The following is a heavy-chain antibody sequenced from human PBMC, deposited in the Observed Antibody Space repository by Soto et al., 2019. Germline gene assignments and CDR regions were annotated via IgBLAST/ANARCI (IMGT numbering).Heavy chain of an antibody. CDR3: AIPTCGGECYSREALGY. Sequence: QVQLQQWGAGLLKPSETLSLTCAVYGGSFSGYYWSWIRQPPGKGLEWIGEINHSGSTNYNPSLKSRVTISVDPFKHQFSLKVSSVTAPDTAVYYCAIPTCGGECYSREALGYWGQGTLVTVP. J-gene: IGHJ4*02. CDR2: INHSGST. CDR1: GGSFSGYY. V-gene: IGHV4-34*01. D-gene: IGHD2-21*01.